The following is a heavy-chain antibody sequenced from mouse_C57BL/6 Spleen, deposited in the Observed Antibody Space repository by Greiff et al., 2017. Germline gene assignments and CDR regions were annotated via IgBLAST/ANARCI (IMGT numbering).Heavy chain of an antibody. Sequence: EVKLVESGGGLVQPGGSLSLSCAASGFTFTDYYMSWVRQPPGKALEWMGFIRNKANGYTTEYSASVKGRFTISRDNSQSILYLQMKALRAEDSATYDCERCTYYSTEYYFDYWGQGTTLTVSS. CDR3: ERCTYYSTEYYFDY. J-gene: IGHJ2*01. D-gene: IGHD2-12*01. CDR1: GFTFTDYY. CDR2: IRNKANGYTT. V-gene: IGHV7-3*01.